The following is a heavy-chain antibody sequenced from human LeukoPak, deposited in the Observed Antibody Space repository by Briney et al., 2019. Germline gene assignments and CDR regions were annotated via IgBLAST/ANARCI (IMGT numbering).Heavy chain of an antibody. CDR2: IIPILGIA. V-gene: IGHV1-69*04. CDR3: ARARKIFGEVSLVDY. D-gene: IGHD3-3*01. Sequence: SVKVSCKASGGTVSSYAISWVRQAPGQGLEWMGRIIPILGIANYAQKFQGRVTMTRDTSTSTVYMELSSLRSEDTAVYYCARARKIFGEVSLVDYWGQGTLVTVSS. CDR1: GGTVSSYA. J-gene: IGHJ4*02.